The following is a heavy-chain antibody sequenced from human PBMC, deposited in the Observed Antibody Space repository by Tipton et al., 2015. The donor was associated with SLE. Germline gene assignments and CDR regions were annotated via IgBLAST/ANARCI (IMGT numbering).Heavy chain of an antibody. J-gene: IGHJ6*03. CDR3: ARDLRSGGYYYYYYMDV. CDR2: IYYRGST. Sequence: TLSLTCSVSGVSFSDYYWTWIRQTAGKGPEWIGNIYYRGSTSYNLSLKSRVTISVDTSKNQFSLKLSSVTAADTAVYYCARDLRSGGYYYYYYMDVWGKGTTVTVSS. D-gene: IGHD1-14*01. V-gene: IGHV4-59*01. CDR1: GVSFSDYY.